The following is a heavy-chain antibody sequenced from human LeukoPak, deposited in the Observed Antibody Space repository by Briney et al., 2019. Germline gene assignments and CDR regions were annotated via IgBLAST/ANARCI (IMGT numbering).Heavy chain of an antibody. CDR1: GYTFTSYY. D-gene: IGHD1-1*01. CDR2: INPSGGST. CDR3: LTVLYGRPWNPVGGGGL. V-gene: IGHV1-46*01. J-gene: IGHJ4*02. Sequence: ASVKVSCKASGYTFTSYYMHWVRQAPGQGLEWMGIINPSGGSTSYAQKFQGRVTMTEDTSTGTSYLELSSLTSEDTAVYYCLTVLYGRPWNPVGGGGLWGQGTLVTVSS.